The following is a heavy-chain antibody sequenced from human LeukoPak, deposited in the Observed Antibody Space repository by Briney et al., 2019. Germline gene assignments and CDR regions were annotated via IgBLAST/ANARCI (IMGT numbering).Heavy chain of an antibody. CDR1: GGSISRYY. V-gene: IGHV4-4*07. J-gene: IGHJ6*03. CDR2: IYTSGRT. Sequence: SETLSLICTVSGGSISRYYWSWIRQPAGKGLEWIGRIYTSGRTNYNPSLKSRVTISVDTSKNQFSLKLSSVTAADTAVYYCARGEIVVVPAAIPPRDYYYYYMDVWGKGTTVTVSS. D-gene: IGHD2-2*02. CDR3: ARGEIVVVPAAIPPRDYYYYYMDV.